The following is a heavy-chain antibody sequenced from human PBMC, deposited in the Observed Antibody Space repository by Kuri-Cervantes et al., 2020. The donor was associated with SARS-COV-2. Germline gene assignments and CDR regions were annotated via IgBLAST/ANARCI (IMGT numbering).Heavy chain of an antibody. CDR2: ISAYNGNT. CDR3: ARSLAFGDFDL. Sequence: ASVKVSCKASGYTFTSYGISWVRQAPGQGLEWMGWISAYNGNTNYAQKLQGGVTMNTDTSTSTAYMELSSLRSEDPAVYSCARSLAFGDFDLWGQGTLVTVSS. CDR1: GYTFTSYG. D-gene: IGHD3-10*01. J-gene: IGHJ4*02. V-gene: IGHV1-18*01.